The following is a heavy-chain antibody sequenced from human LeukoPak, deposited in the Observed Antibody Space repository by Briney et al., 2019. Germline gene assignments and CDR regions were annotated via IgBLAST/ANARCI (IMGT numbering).Heavy chain of an antibody. CDR2: IYTSGST. J-gene: IGHJ4*02. D-gene: IGHD6-19*01. CDR1: GGSISSYY. CDR3: ARDHALRWYSSGWNAFDY. V-gene: IGHV4-4*07. Sequence: SETLSLTCTVSGGSISSYYWSWIRQPAGKGLEWIGRIYTSGSTNYNPSLKSRVTMSVDTSKNQFSLKLSSVTAADTAVYYCARDHALRWYSSGWNAFDYWGQGTLVTVSS.